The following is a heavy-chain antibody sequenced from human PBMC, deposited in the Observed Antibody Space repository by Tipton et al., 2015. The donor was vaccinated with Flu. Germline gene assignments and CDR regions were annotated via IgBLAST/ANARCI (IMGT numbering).Heavy chain of an antibody. CDR3: ARGDDSSGYSGY. J-gene: IGHJ4*02. D-gene: IGHD3-22*01. V-gene: IGHV3-53*01. CDR1: GFTVSSNY. CDR2: IYSGGST. Sequence: SLRLSCAASGFTVSSNYMSWARQAPGKGLEWVSVIYSGGSTYYADSVKGRFTISRDNSKNTLYLQMNSLRAEDTAVYYCARGDDSSGYSGYWGQGTLVTVSS.